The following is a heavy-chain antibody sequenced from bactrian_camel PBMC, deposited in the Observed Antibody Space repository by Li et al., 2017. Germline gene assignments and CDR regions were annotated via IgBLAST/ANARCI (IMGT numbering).Heavy chain of an antibody. CDR1: GDIFSRHC. V-gene: IGHV3S53*01. J-gene: IGHJ4*01. CDR3: TAGGRNCRQAEHGY. Sequence: HVQLVESGGDLVQPGGSLRLSCAAAGDIFSRHCMAWFRQAPGKEREGVASMATGYTGDAYTNYVDSVKGRFTISQDSAKNTLYLQMNDLKPEDTATYYCTAGGRNCRQAEHGYWGQGTQVTVS. CDR2: MATGYTGDAYT.